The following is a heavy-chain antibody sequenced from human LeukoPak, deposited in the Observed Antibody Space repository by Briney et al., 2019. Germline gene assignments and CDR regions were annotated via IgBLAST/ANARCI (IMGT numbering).Heavy chain of an antibody. Sequence: VASVKVSCKAFGATLNIGHAFIWARQAPGQGLQWMGRIIPFLGEVNYAQNFHGRVSFTADKSTATMYMEMKSLRLDDTAIYYCSPCGHAYDWFGPWGQGTLDPVSS. D-gene: IGHD5-12*01. CDR3: SPCGHAYDWFGP. CDR2: IIPFLGEV. J-gene: IGHJ5*02. CDR1: GATLNIGHA. V-gene: IGHV1-69*04.